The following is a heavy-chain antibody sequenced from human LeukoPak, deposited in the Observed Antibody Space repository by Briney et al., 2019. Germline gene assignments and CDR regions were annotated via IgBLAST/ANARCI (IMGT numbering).Heavy chain of an antibody. V-gene: IGHV3-21*01. D-gene: IGHD3-10*01. CDR3: ASPPSSVYYYYMDV. J-gene: IGHJ6*03. CDR1: GFTFSSYS. CDR2: ISSSSSYI. Sequence: GGSLRLSCAASGFTFSSYSMNWVRQAPGKGLEWVPSISSSSSYIYYADSVKGRFTISRDNAKNSLYPQMNSLRAEDTAVYYCASPPSSVYYYYMDVWGKGTTVTVSS.